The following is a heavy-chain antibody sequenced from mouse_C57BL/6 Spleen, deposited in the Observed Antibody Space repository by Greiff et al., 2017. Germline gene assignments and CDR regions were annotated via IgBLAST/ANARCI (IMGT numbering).Heavy chain of an antibody. Sequence: EVKLMESGPGLVKPSQSLSLTCSVTGYSITSGYYWNWIRQFPGNKLEWMGYISYDGSNNYNPSLKNRNSITRDTSKNQFFLKLNSVTTEDTATYYCAFYDGYYVGYFDYWGQGTTLTVSS. CDR1: GYSITSGYY. D-gene: IGHD2-3*01. CDR3: AFYDGYYVGYFDY. J-gene: IGHJ2*01. CDR2: ISYDGSN. V-gene: IGHV3-6*01.